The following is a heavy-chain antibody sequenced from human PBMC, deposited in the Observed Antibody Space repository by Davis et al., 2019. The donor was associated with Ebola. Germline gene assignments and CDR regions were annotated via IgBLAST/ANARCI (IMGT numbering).Heavy chain of an antibody. Sequence: LRLSCAISGDSVSSNSAAWNWIRQSPSRGLEWLGRTYYRSKWYNDYAVSVKSRITINPDTSKNQFSLKLSSVTAADTAVYYCARVVAATGNYYYYYGMDVWGQGTTVTVSS. D-gene: IGHD2-15*01. CDR2: TYYRSKWYN. J-gene: IGHJ6*02. V-gene: IGHV6-1*01. CDR1: GDSVSSNSAA. CDR3: ARVVAATGNYYYYYGMDV.